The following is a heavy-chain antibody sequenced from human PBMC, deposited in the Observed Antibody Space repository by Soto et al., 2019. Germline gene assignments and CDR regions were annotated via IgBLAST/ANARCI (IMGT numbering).Heavy chain of an antibody. CDR2: IYPGDSDT. V-gene: IGHV5-51*01. D-gene: IGHD2-21*02. Sequence: GESLKISCKTSGDSFTTDWIGWVRQMPGKGLEWMGVIYPGDSDTRYSPSFQGQVTISADKSISTAYLQWSSLKASDTAMYYCARLAYCGGDCYIYFQHWGQGTLVTVSS. J-gene: IGHJ1*01. CDR1: GDSFTTDW. CDR3: ARLAYCGGDCYIYFQH.